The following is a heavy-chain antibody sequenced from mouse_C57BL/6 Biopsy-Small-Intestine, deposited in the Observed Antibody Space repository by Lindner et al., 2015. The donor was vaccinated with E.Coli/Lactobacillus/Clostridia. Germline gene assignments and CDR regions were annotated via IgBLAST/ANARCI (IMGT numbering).Heavy chain of an antibody. Sequence: SVKVSCKASNYSFTTFGIGWVRQAPGQGLEWMGWISVYTGKTNSAQKFQDRITMTTDTSTTTAYMELRSLRSDDTAIYYCARLPQYSGSYYSFDMWGQGTMVTVS. CDR1: NYSFTTFG. CDR3: ARLPQYSGSYYSFDM. CDR2: ISVYTGKT. J-gene: IGHJ3*02. V-gene: IGHV1-7*01. D-gene: IGHD2-12*01.